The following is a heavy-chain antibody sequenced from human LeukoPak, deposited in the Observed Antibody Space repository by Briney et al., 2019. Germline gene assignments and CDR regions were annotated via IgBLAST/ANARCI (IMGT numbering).Heavy chain of an antibody. CDR2: ISSSSSYI. CDR3: ARVRGYYYGSGSYYYFDY. V-gene: IGHV3-21*01. J-gene: IGHJ4*02. D-gene: IGHD3-10*01. Sequence: GGSLRLSCAASGFTFSSYSMNWVRQAPGKGLEWVSSISSSSSYIYYADSVKGRFTISRDNAKNSLYLQMNSLRAEDTAVYYCARVRGYYYGSGSYYYFDYWGQGTLVTVSS. CDR1: GFTFSSYS.